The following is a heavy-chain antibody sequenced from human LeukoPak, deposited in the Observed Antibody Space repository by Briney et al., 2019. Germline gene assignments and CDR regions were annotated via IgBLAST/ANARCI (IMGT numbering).Heavy chain of an antibody. CDR2: ISAYNGNT. CDR3: ARDSTIYGGNSNDAFDI. V-gene: IGHV1-18*01. CDR1: GYTFTSYG. J-gene: IGHJ3*02. D-gene: IGHD4-23*01. Sequence: ASVKVSCKASGYTFTSYGISWVRQAPGQGLEWMGWISAYNGNTNYAQKLQGRVTMTTDTSTSTAYMELRSLRFDDTAVYYCARDSTIYGGNSNDAFDIWGQGTMVTVSS.